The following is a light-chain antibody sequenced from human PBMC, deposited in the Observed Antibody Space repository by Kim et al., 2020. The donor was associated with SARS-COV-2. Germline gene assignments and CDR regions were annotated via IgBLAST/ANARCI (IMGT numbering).Light chain of an antibody. Sequence: LSPGETDTPSGSGRQSVSNIYLAWYQPNPGRPPSLRIDGASTRATGTPDRFSGSGSGSDFTLTISRLEPEDFAVYYCQQYGTSFTFGGGTKVDIK. V-gene: IGKV3-20*01. J-gene: IGKJ4*01. CDR1: QSVSNIY. CDR2: GAS. CDR3: QQYGTSFT.